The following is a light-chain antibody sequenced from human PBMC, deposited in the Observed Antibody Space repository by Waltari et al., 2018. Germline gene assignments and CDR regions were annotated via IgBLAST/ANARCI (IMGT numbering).Light chain of an antibody. J-gene: IGKJ3*01. CDR2: QVS. CDR1: QSLVHSDGKTY. Sequence: DVVMTQSPLSLPITPGQPASISCRSSQSLVHSDGKTYLSWYQQKPGQPPRRLIYQVSNRDSGVPDRFGGSGAGTDFTLKISRVEAEDVGVYYCIQGTHLPFTFGPGTKLDIK. CDR3: IQGTHLPFT. V-gene: IGKV2-30*02.